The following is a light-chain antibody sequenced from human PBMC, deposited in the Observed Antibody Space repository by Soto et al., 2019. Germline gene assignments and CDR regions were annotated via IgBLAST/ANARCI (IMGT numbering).Light chain of an antibody. J-gene: IGKJ5*01. CDR1: QSVADS. CDR2: GAF. CDR3: QQRNIWSPVT. Sequence: EVVMTQSPATLSVSPEERVTLSCRSSQSVADSLAWYQQKPGQAPSLLIYGAFNRATGIPARFSGSGSGTDFTLTISSLEPEDFAVYYCQQRNIWSPVTFGQGTRLEIK. V-gene: IGKV3-11*01.